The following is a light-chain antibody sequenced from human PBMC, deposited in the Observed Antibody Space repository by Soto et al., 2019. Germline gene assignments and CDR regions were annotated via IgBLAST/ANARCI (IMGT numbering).Light chain of an antibody. CDR3: QQYNNWPPGT. J-gene: IGKJ1*01. Sequence: EIILTQSPATLSVSPGERATLSCRASQSVNSNLAWYQPKPGQAPRLLIYGASTRATGIPARFSGSGSGTEFTLTISSLQSEDFVIYYCQQYNNWPPGTFGQGTKVEIK. CDR1: QSVNSN. V-gene: IGKV3-15*01. CDR2: GAS.